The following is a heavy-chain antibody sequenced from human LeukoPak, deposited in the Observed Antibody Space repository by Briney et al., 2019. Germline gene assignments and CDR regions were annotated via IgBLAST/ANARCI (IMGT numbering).Heavy chain of an antibody. CDR1: GYSISSGYY. D-gene: IGHD6-13*01. CDR3: ARSLAAADNWFDP. Sequence: SETLSLTCAVSGYSISSGYYWGWIRQPPGKGLEWIGSIYHSGSTYYNPSLKSRVTISVDTSKNQFSLELSSVTAADTAVYYCARSLAAADNWFDPWGQGTLVTVSS. CDR2: IYHSGST. V-gene: IGHV4-38-2*01. J-gene: IGHJ5*02.